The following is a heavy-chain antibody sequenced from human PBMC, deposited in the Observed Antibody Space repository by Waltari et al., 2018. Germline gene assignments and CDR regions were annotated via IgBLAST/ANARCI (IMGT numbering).Heavy chain of an antibody. CDR1: GYSISSGYY. Sequence: QVQLQESGPGLVKPSETLSLTCAVSGYSISSGYYWGWIRQPPGKGLEWIGSIYHSGSTYYNPSLKSRVTISVDTSKNQFSLKLSSVTAADTAVYYCTRTLSYDSNWFDPWGQGTLVTVSS. D-gene: IGHD3-22*01. V-gene: IGHV4-38-2*01. J-gene: IGHJ5*02. CDR3: TRTLSYDSNWFDP. CDR2: IYHSGST.